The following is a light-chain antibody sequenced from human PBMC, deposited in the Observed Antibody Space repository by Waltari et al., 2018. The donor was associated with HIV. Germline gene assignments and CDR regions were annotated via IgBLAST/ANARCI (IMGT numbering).Light chain of an antibody. CDR2: AAF. Sequence: DIQMTQSPSSLSASVGERVTITCRASQDISTYLHWYQQKPGRAPKLLIYAAFTLETGVPSRFSGDGSGTDFSLTISSLQPEDSASYYCQQSYTSQAITFGQGTRLELK. CDR3: QQSYTSQAIT. CDR1: QDISTY. V-gene: IGKV1-39*01. J-gene: IGKJ5*01.